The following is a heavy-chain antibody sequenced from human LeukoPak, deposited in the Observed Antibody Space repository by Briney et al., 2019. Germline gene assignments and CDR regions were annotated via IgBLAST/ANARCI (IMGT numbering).Heavy chain of an antibody. CDR1: GYTFTSYG. D-gene: IGHD3-3*01. CDR2: ISAYNGNT. Sequence: ASVKVSCKASGYTFTSYGISWVRQAPGQGLEWMGWISAYNGNTNYAQKLQGGVTMTTDTSTSTAYMELRSLRSDDTAVYYCLFGVADYYYYGMDVWGQGTTVTVSS. V-gene: IGHV1-18*01. CDR3: LFGVADYYYYGMDV. J-gene: IGHJ6*02.